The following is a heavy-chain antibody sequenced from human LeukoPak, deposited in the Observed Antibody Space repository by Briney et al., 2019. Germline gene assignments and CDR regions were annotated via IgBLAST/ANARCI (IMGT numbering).Heavy chain of an antibody. V-gene: IGHV1-69*04. J-gene: IGHJ6*02. CDR3: ARGGIVPAANHYYGMDV. CDR2: IIPIFGIA. CDR1: GGTFSSYA. Sequence: ASVKVSCKASGGTFSSYAISWVRQAPGQGLEWMGRIIPIFGIANYAQKFQGRVTITADKSTSTAYMELSSLRSEDTAVYYCARGGIVPAANHYYGMDVWAKGPRSPSP. D-gene: IGHD2-2*01.